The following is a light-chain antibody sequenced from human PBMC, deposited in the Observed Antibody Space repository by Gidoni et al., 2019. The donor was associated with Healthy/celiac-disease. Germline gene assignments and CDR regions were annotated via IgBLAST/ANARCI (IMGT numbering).Light chain of an antibody. CDR1: QGISSY. V-gene: IGKV1-8*01. J-gene: IGKJ2*01. CDR2: AAS. Sequence: AIRMTQSPSSFSASTGDRVTITCRASQGISSYLAWYQQKPGKATKLLIYAASTLQSGVPSRFSDSGSGTDFTLTISCLQSEDFATYYCQQYYSYPPTFGQGTKLEIK. CDR3: QQYYSYPPT.